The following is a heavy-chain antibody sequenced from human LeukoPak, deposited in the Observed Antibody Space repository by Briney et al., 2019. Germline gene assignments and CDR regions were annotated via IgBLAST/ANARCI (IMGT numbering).Heavy chain of an antibody. Sequence: PGGSLSLTCAASGVTVSSNYMGWIRQPPGKGLEWVSVLYSDGSTYYPDSVKGRFTISRDNSQNTLYLQLDSLRAEDTAVYYCASLYDRSDYGAFDIWGQGTMVTVSS. CDR1: GVTVSSNY. D-gene: IGHD3-22*01. CDR3: ASLYDRSDYGAFDI. J-gene: IGHJ3*02. CDR2: LYSDGST. V-gene: IGHV3-66*02.